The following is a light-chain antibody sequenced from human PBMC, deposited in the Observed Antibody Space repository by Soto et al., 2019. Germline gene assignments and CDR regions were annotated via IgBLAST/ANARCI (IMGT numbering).Light chain of an antibody. CDR2: GAS. Sequence: EIVLTQSPGTLSLSPGERATLSCRASQSVSSSYLAWYQQKPGQAPRLLIYGASSGDTGIPDRFSGSGSGTDLTLTISRLEPEDCAVYYCQQYGSSPTFGQGTKVEIK. CDR3: QQYGSSPT. J-gene: IGKJ1*01. CDR1: QSVSSSY. V-gene: IGKV3-20*01.